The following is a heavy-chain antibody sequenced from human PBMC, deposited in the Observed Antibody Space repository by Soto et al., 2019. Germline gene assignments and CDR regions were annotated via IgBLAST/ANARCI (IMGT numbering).Heavy chain of an antibody. Sequence: ASVKVSCKASGYTFTSYYMHWVRQAPGQGLEWMGIINPSGGSTTYAQKFQGRVTMTRDTSTSTVYMELSSLRSEDTAVYYCARGGYYYDSSGYRGIDAFDIWGQGTMVT. V-gene: IGHV1-46*01. CDR2: INPSGGST. CDR3: ARGGYYYDSSGYRGIDAFDI. CDR1: GYTFTSYY. J-gene: IGHJ3*02. D-gene: IGHD3-22*01.